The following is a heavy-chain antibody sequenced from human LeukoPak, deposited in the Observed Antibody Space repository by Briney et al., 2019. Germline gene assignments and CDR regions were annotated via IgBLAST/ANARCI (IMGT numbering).Heavy chain of an antibody. CDR1: GFSLRGYW. CDR2: IRQDGNEK. D-gene: IGHD6-19*01. Sequence: GGSLRLSCAASGFSLRGYWMTWVRQAPGKGPEWVANIRQDGNEKYYVGSVRGRFTISRDNARNLVYLQMNSLRVEDTALYYCVRGLDDWGQGTLVSVSS. V-gene: IGHV3-7*01. J-gene: IGHJ4*02. CDR3: VRGLDD.